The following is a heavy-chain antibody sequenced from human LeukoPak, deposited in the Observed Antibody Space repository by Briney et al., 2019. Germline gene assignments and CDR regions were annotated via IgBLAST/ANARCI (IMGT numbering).Heavy chain of an antibody. V-gene: IGHV1-46*01. Sequence: ASVKGSCQASVYTFISYFIHWVRQARGQGREWMGIINPSGGSTRYAQKFQGRVTMTRDTSTSTVYMEMSSLRSEDTAVYYCARSGGDAIRPFDYWGQGTLVTVSS. CDR1: VYTFISYF. D-gene: IGHD2-21*02. J-gene: IGHJ4*02. CDR3: ARSGGDAIRPFDY. CDR2: INPSGGST.